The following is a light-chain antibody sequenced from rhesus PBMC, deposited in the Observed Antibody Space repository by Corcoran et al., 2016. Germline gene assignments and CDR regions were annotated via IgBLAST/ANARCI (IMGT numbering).Light chain of an antibody. CDR1: QGISSY. Sequence: DIQMTQSPSSLSASVGDRVTITCRASQGISSYLSWYQQKPGKDPKLLIYDASTLQSGVPSRFRGSGSGTDFALTISSLQPEDFATYYCLQYNSAPFTFGPGTKLDIQ. V-gene: IGKV1S21*01. CDR3: LQYNSAPFT. CDR2: DAS. J-gene: IGKJ3*01.